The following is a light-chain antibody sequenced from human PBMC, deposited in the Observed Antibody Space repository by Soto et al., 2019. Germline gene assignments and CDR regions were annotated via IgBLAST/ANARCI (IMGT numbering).Light chain of an antibody. J-gene: IGLJ2*01. Sequence: QSVLTQPPSVSGAPGQRVTISCTGTSSNIGAGHVVHWYQQLPGTAPKLLIYGDNDRPSGVPDRFSASRSGTSASLAITGLQAEDEADYFCQSYDSSLSGLFGGGTKLTVL. V-gene: IGLV1-40*01. CDR1: SSNIGAGHV. CDR3: QSYDSSLSGL. CDR2: GDN.